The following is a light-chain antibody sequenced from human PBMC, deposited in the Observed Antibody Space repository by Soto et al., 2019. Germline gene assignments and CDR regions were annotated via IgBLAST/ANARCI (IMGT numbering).Light chain of an antibody. J-gene: IGKJ1*01. CDR1: QGVSSN. Sequence: EIVMTQSPATLSVSPGERATLSCRASQGVSSNLAWYQQEPGQAPRLLIYDASTRATGIPARFSGSGSGTEFTLTISSLQSEDLAVYYCQQYDDWPETFGQGTKV. CDR2: DAS. V-gene: IGKV3-15*01. CDR3: QQYDDWPET.